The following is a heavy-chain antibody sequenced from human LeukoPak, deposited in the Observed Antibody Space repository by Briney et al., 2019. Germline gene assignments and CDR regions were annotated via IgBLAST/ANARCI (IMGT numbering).Heavy chain of an antibody. Sequence: GGSLRLSCAASGFSFSRYAMHWVRQAPGKGLEYVSAISSNGGSTYYANSVKGRFTISRDDSKNTLYLQMGSLRAEDTAVYYCARLLYGQIDYWGQGTLVTVSS. D-gene: IGHD3-10*01. CDR2: ISSNGGST. V-gene: IGHV3-64*01. J-gene: IGHJ4*02. CDR1: GFSFSRYA. CDR3: ARLLYGQIDY.